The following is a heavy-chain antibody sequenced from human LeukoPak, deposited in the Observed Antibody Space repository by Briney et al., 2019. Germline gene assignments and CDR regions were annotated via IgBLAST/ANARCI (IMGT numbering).Heavy chain of an antibody. D-gene: IGHD2-2*03. CDR1: GGSISSSSYY. V-gene: IGHV4-39*01. J-gene: IGHJ4*02. Sequence: PSETLSLTCTVSGGSISSSSYYWGWIRQPPGKWLEWIGSIYYSGSTYYNPSLKSRVTISVDTSKNQFSLKLSSVTAADTAVYYCARLTNLDIVVVPAAIDYWGQGTLVTVSS. CDR2: IYYSGST. CDR3: ARLTNLDIVVVPAAIDY.